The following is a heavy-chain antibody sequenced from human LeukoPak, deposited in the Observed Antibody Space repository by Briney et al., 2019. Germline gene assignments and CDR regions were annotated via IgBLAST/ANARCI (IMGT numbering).Heavy chain of an antibody. J-gene: IGHJ6*02. V-gene: IGHV3-23*01. D-gene: IGHD3-3*01. CDR3: AKSLYDFWSDPLYYYGMDV. CDR2: ISGSGGST. CDR1: GFTFSSYA. Sequence: PGGSLRLSCAASGFTFSSYAMSWVRQAPGKGLEWVSAISGSGGSTYYADSVKGRFTISRDNSKNTLYLQMNSLRAEDTAVYYCAKSLYDFWSDPLYYYGMDVWGQGTTVTVSS.